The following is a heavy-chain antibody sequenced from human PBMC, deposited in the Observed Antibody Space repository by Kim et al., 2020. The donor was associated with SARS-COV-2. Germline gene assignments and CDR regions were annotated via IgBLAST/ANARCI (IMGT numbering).Heavy chain of an antibody. CDR3: ARRDYDSSGYYYHAFDI. CDR2: INTNTGNP. D-gene: IGHD3-22*01. CDR1: GYTFTSYA. V-gene: IGHV7-4-1*02. J-gene: IGHJ3*02. Sequence: ASVKVSCKASGYTFTSYAMNWVRQAPGQGLEWMGWINTNTGNPTYAQGFTGRFVFSLDTSVSTAYLQISSLKAEDTAVYYCARRDYDSSGYYYHAFDIWGQGTMVTVSS.